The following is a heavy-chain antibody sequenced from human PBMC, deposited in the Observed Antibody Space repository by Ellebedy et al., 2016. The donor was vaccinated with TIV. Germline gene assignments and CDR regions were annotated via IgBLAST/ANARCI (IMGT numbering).Heavy chain of an antibody. CDR3: ARVGRRASSGWHDY. Sequence: AASVKVSCKASGNTFPSYGISWVRQAPGQGLEWMGWISTYNGNTNYAQKFQGRVTMTTDTTTSTVYMELRGLRSDDTALYYCARVGRRASSGWHDYWGRGTLVTVSS. V-gene: IGHV1-18*04. D-gene: IGHD6-19*01. CDR2: ISTYNGNT. J-gene: IGHJ4*02. CDR1: GNTFPSYG.